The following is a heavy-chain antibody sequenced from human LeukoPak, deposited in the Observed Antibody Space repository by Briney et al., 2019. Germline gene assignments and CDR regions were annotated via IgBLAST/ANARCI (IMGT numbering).Heavy chain of an antibody. V-gene: IGHV4-4*02. CDR3: ARGVYSYGYGWFDP. CDR2: VYHSGST. D-gene: IGHD5-18*01. CDR1: GGSISSSNW. Sequence: SSETLSLTCTVSGGSISSSNWWSWVRQPPGKGLEWIGEVYHSGSTNYNPSLKSRVTISVDTSKNQFSLKLSSVTAADTAVYYCARGVYSYGYGWFDPWGQGTLVTVSS. J-gene: IGHJ5*02.